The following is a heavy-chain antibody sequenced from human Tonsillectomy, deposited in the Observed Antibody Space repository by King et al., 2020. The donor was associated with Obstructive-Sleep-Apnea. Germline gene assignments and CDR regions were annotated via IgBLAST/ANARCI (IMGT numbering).Heavy chain of an antibody. CDR3: ARHSRPTGIAGY. CDR2: IYNSETT. J-gene: IGHJ4*02. CDR1: GGSISSYY. D-gene: IGHD1-1*01. Sequence: VQLQESGPGLVKPSETLSLTCTVSGGSISSYYWSWIRQPPGKGLEWIGYIYNSETTKYNPSLKSRVTISVDTSKNQFSLKLSSVTAADTAAYYCARHSRPTGIAGYWGQGTLVTVSS. V-gene: IGHV4-59*08.